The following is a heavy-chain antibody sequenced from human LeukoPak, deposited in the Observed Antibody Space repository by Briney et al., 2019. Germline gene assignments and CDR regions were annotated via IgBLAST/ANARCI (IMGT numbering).Heavy chain of an antibody. D-gene: IGHD3-10*01. V-gene: IGHV3-23*01. J-gene: IGHJ4*02. CDR1: GFPFNTYV. Sequence: GGSLRLSCAASGFPFNTYVMSWVRQAPGKGLEWVSAINGGGSNTYYADSVKGRFTISRDNAKNTLYLQMNSLRAEDTAVYYCARDPVRRDSYWGQGTLVTVSS. CDR3: ARDPVRRDSY. CDR2: INGGGSNT.